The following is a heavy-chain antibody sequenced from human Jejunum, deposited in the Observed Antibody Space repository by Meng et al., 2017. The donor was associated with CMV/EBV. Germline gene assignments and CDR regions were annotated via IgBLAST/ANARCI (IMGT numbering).Heavy chain of an antibody. V-gene: IGHV4-4*02. CDR1: GGTRSSGNW. D-gene: IGHD2-21*02. CDR3: ARVGAYCGGDCYHPR. Sequence: LQGWGPGVGKPSGTLPLTCAGSGGTRSSGNWWSWVRQPPGNGLGWIGEIYQSGSTNYNPSLKSRVTISVDESKNQFSLRLSSVTAADTAVYYCARVGAYCGGDCYHPRWGQGTLVTVSS. J-gene: IGHJ4*02. CDR2: IYQSGST.